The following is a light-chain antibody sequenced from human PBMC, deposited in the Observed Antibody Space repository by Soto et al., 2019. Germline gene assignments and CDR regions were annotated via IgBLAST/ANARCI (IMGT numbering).Light chain of an antibody. CDR3: QHFDNLPLS. Sequence: DIQKTQSPPSLSASVGDRVTITCQASQDISNYLNWYQQKLGKAPKLLIYDASNLETGVPSRFSGSGSGTHLTFTITRLQPEDSATYYCQHFDNLPLSFGPGTKVHIK. V-gene: IGKV1-33*01. CDR2: DAS. CDR1: QDISNY. J-gene: IGKJ3*01.